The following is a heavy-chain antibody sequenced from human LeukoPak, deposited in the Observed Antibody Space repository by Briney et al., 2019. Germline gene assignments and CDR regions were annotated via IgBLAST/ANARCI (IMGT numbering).Heavy chain of an antibody. V-gene: IGHV4-39*01. CDR1: SGTISSSSYF. J-gene: IGHJ4*02. CDR3: ARHFVRPTMLIEY. CDR2: IYYTGST. D-gene: IGHD3-16*01. Sequence: PSETLSLTCNVSSGTISSSSYFWGWIRQPPGNGLEWIGNIYYTGSTHYNPSLKSRLTISVDTSKNQFSLKLSSVTAADTAVYYCARHFVRPTMLIEYWGQGILVTVSS.